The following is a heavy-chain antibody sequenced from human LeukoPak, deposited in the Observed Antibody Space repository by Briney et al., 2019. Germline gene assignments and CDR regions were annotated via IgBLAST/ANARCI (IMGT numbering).Heavy chain of an antibody. CDR2: INPDTGDK. CDR3: ARTTSMTASGYDY. J-gene: IGHJ4*02. Sequence: GAGVKVSCKASGYTFTNYHINWVRQASGQGLEWMTWINPDTGDKGYARKFQDRVTITTDTSISTAYMELSSLSSEDTAVYFCARTTSMTASGYDYWGQGTLVRLSS. D-gene: IGHD2-21*02. V-gene: IGHV1-8*03. CDR1: GYTFTNYH.